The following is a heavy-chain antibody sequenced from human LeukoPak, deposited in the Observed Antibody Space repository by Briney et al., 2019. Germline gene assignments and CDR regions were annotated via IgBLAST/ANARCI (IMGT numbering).Heavy chain of an antibody. CDR3: ATDGGPAYSSSWYLY. Sequence: PRGSLTLSCAASGFTFSSYEMNWVRQAPGKGLEWVSYISSSGSTIYYADSVKGRFTISRDNAKNSLYLQMNSLRAEDTAVYYCATDGGPAYSSSWYLYWGQGSLVTVSS. J-gene: IGHJ4*02. CDR1: GFTFSSYE. D-gene: IGHD6-13*01. V-gene: IGHV3-48*03. CDR2: ISSSGSTI.